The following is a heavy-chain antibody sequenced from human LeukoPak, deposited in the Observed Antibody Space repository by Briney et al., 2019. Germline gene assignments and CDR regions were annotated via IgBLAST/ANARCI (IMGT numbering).Heavy chain of an antibody. V-gene: IGHV4-31*03. J-gene: IGHJ6*02. CDR2: IYYSGST. D-gene: IGHD5-24*01. Sequence: SETLSLTCTVSGGSISSGGYYWSWIRQHPGKGLEWIRYIYYSGSTYYNPSLKSRVTISVDTSKNQFSLKLSSVTAADTAVYYCARDVKGSSRWLQLWGMDVWGQGTTVTVSS. CDR1: GGSISSGGYY. CDR3: ARDVKGSSRWLQLWGMDV.